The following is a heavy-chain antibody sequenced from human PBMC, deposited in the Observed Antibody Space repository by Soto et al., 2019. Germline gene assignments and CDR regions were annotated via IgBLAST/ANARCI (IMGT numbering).Heavy chain of an antibody. CDR2: TYYRGNT. CDR3: ARQPVYYDDTASYSTYNFDQ. V-gene: IGHV4-59*08. Sequence: SEALSVTCAIGGDSIIRYYWNWIQKTPGVGLEWIGYTYYRGNTNYNPSLKSRVTISVDTSKNQFSLKLSSVTAADTAVYYCARQPVYYDDTASYSTYNFDQWSQGTPVIVS. CDR1: GDSIIRYY. D-gene: IGHD3-10*01. J-gene: IGHJ4*02.